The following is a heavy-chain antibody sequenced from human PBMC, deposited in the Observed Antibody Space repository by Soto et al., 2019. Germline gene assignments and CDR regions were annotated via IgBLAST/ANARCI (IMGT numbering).Heavy chain of an antibody. CDR2: ISSSGDGS. V-gene: IGHV3-23*01. D-gene: IGHD6-19*01. Sequence: EMQLLGSGGGLVQPGGSLRLSCAASGFTVSTFPMTWVRQAPGKGLEWVSSISSSGDGSSYADSVKGRFTISRDSSKNMLFLQLSSLRAEDTAVYYCARKVAGSVWGQGTLVTVSS. J-gene: IGHJ4*02. CDR3: ARKVAGSV. CDR1: GFTVSTFP.